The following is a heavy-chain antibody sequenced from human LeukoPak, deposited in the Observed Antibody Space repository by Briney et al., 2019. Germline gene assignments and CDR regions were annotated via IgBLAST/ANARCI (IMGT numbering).Heavy chain of an antibody. V-gene: IGHV3-7*04. CDR2: IKQDGSEK. Sequence: GGSLRLSCAASGFTFSSYWMSWVRQAPGKGLEWVANIKQDGSEKYYVDSVKGRFTISRDNAKNSLYLQMNSLRAEDTAVYYCARGPYGSGSYYKADYYYYMDVWGKGTTVTISS. J-gene: IGHJ6*03. D-gene: IGHD3-10*01. CDR3: ARGPYGSGSYYKADYYYYMDV. CDR1: GFTFSSYW.